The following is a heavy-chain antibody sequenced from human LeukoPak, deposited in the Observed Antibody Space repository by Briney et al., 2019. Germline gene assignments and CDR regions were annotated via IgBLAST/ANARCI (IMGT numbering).Heavy chain of an antibody. J-gene: IGHJ4*02. CDR2: ISSSSSYI. D-gene: IGHD6-13*01. Sequence: GGSLRLSCAASGFTFSSYSMNWVRQAPGKGLEWVSSISSSSSYIYYADSVKGRFTISRDNAKNSLYLQMNSLRAEDTAVYYCASSSSTVPILRYWGQGTLATVSS. CDR1: GFTFSSYS. V-gene: IGHV3-21*01. CDR3: ASSSSTVPILRY.